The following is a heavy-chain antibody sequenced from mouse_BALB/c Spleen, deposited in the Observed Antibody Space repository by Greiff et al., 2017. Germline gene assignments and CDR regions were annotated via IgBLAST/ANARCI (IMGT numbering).Heavy chain of an antibody. CDR2: IWSGGST. CDR1: GFSLTSYG. CDR3: ARRTARATDAMDY. J-gene: IGHJ4*01. Sequence: VQLQESGPGLVQPSQSLSITCTVSGFSLTSYGVHWVRQSPGKGLEWLGVIWSGGSTDYNAAFISRLSISNDNSKSQVFFKMNSLQANDTAIYYCARRTARATDAMDYWGQGTSVTVSA. V-gene: IGHV2-2*02. D-gene: IGHD3-2*01.